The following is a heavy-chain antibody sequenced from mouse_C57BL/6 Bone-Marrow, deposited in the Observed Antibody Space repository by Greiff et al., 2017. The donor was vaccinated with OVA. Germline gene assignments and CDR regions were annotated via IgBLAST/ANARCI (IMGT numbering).Heavy chain of an antibody. D-gene: IGHD1-1*01. Sequence: VKLQQPGAELVKPGASVKMSCKASGYTFTSYWITWVKQRPGQGLEWIGDIYPGSGSTNYNEKFKSKATLTVDTSSSTAYMQLSSLTSEDSAVYYCASITTVVAHWYFDVWGTGTTVTVSS. CDR3: ASITTVVAHWYFDV. J-gene: IGHJ1*03. V-gene: IGHV1-55*01. CDR2: IYPGSGST. CDR1: GYTFTSYW.